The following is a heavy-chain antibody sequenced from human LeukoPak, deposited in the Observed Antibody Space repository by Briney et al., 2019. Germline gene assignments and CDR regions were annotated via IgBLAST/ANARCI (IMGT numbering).Heavy chain of an antibody. J-gene: IGHJ3*02. V-gene: IGHV1-2*02. CDR3: ASVVVVAANDAFDI. Sequence: ASVKVSCKASGYTFTGYYMHWVRQAPGQGLEWMGWINPNSGGTNYAQKFRGRVTMTRDTSISTAYMELSRLRSDDTAVYYCASVVVVAANDAFDIWGQGTMVTVSS. CDR1: GYTFTGYY. D-gene: IGHD2-15*01. CDR2: INPNSGGT.